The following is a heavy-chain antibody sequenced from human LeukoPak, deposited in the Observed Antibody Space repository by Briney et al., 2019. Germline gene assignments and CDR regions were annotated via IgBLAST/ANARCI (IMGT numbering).Heavy chain of an antibody. J-gene: IGHJ4*02. CDR1: GYTFTSYD. CDR2: IIPIFGTA. Sequence: ASVKVSCKASGYTFTSYDINWVRQAPGQGLEWMGGIIPIFGTANYAQKFQGRVTITADKSTSTAYMELSSLRSEDTAVYYCARGVSYSSSSSSYYFDYWGQGTLVTVSS. CDR3: ARGVSYSSSSSSYYFDY. V-gene: IGHV1-69*06. D-gene: IGHD6-6*01.